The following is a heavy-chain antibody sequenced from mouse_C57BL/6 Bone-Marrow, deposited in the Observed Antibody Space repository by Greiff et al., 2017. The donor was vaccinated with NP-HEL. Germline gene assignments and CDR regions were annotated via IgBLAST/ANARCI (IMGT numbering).Heavy chain of an antibody. V-gene: IGHV1-5*01. CDR1: GYTFTSYW. Sequence: VQLQQSGTVLARPGASVKMSCKTSGYTFTSYWMHWVKQRPGQGLEWIGAIYPGNSDTSYNQKFKGKAKLTVVTSASTAYMELSSLTNEDSAVYYCTRGITITTVVDPFAYWGQGTLVTVSA. CDR3: TRGITITTVVDPFAY. J-gene: IGHJ3*01. D-gene: IGHD1-1*01. CDR2: IYPGNSDT.